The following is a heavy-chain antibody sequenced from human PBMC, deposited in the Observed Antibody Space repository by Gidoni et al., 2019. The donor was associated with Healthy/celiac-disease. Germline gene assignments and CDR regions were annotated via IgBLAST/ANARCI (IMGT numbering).Heavy chain of an antibody. CDR2: ICTAGDT. CDR3: ARVRNSSGWWDWYFEL. V-gene: IGHV3-13*01. CDR1: GFTCRSYD. D-gene: IGHD6-19*01. Sequence: EVQLVESGGGLVQPGRSLRLSCASSGFTCRSYDMHWVCQANGKGLELVSAICTAGDTYYPGSVKGRFTISRENAKNALYLQMNSLRAGDTAVYYCARVRNSSGWWDWYFELWGRGTLVTVSS. J-gene: IGHJ2*01.